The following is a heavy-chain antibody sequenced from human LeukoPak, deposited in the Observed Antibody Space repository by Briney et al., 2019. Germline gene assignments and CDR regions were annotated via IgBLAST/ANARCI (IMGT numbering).Heavy chain of an antibody. V-gene: IGHV4-59*01. D-gene: IGHD3-10*01. CDR1: GGSITSYY. J-gene: IGHJ4*02. CDR2: IYYSGST. CDR3: ARAPAGNFDY. Sequence: SETLSLTCTVSGGSITSYYWSWIRQPPGKGLEWIGYIYYSGSTNYKPSLKSRVTISVDTSKNQFSLKLSSVTAADMAVYYCARAPAGNFDYWGQGTLVTVSS.